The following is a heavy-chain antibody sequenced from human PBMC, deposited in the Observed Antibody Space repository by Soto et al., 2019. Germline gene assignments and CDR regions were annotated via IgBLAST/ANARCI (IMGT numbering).Heavy chain of an antibody. D-gene: IGHD3-22*01. Sequence: QVQLQQWGAGLLKPSETLSLTCAVYGGSFSGYYWSWIRQPPGKGLEWIGEINHSGSTNYNPSLKSRVTISVDTSKNQFSRKLSSVTAADTAVYYCARDSYYDSSGPVWFDPWGQGTLVTVSS. CDR2: INHSGST. J-gene: IGHJ5*02. CDR1: GGSFSGYY. V-gene: IGHV4-34*01. CDR3: ARDSYYDSSGPVWFDP.